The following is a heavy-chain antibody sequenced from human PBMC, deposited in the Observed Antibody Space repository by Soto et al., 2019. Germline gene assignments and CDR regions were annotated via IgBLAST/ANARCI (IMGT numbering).Heavy chain of an antibody. V-gene: IGHV3-33*01. J-gene: IGHJ4*02. Sequence: QVQLVESGGGVVQPGRSLRLSCAASGFTFSTYGMHWVRQAPGMGLEWVVVIWYDGSHKDYADSVKGRFTISRDNSKNTLFLQMNSLRVEDTAVYYCARAVGPFDYWGQGTLVTVSS. CDR2: IWYDGSHK. CDR3: ARAVGPFDY. CDR1: GFTFSTYG. D-gene: IGHD1-26*01.